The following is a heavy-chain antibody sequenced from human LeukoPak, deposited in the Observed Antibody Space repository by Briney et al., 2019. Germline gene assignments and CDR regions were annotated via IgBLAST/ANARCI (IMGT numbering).Heavy chain of an antibody. Sequence: GGSLRLSCAASGFTFSSYAMHWVRQAPGKGLEYVSAISSNGGSTYYANSVKGRFTISRDNSKNTLYLQMGSLRAEDMAVYYCARRRDGYNYDFDYWGQGTLVTVSS. J-gene: IGHJ4*02. V-gene: IGHV3-64*01. CDR3: ARRRDGYNYDFDY. CDR1: GFTFSSYA. D-gene: IGHD5-24*01. CDR2: ISSNGGST.